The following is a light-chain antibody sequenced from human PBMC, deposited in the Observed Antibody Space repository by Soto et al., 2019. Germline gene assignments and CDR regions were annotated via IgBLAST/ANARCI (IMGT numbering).Light chain of an antibody. CDR1: SSDVGGYNY. Sequence: QSVLTQPASVSGSPGQSIAISCIGTSSDVGGYNYVSWYQQYQGKAPKLMIYDVSNRPSGVSNRFSGSKSGNTASLTISGLQAEDEADYYCSSYTSNSTLLFGIGTKVTVL. CDR2: DVS. CDR3: SSYTSNSTLL. V-gene: IGLV2-14*03. J-gene: IGLJ1*01.